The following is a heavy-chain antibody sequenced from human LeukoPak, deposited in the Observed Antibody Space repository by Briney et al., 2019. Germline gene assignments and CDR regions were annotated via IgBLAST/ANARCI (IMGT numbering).Heavy chain of an antibody. Sequence: PGGSLRLSCAASGFTFSNYGMHWVRQAPGKGLEWVALIWCDGSNEDHADSVKGRFTISRDNSKNTLYLQMNSLRAEDTALYYCARRGTPGSSDAFDMWGQGTMVTVSS. CDR2: IWCDGSNE. CDR1: GFTFSNYG. D-gene: IGHD3-16*01. CDR3: ARRGTPGSSDAFDM. V-gene: IGHV3-33*01. J-gene: IGHJ3*02.